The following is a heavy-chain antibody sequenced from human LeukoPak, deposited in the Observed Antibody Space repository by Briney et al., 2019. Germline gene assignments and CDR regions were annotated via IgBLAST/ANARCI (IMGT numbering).Heavy chain of an antibody. CDR1: GYDFTSYA. CDR2: INAGNGNT. CDR3: AKDEKGYYHDTSGYPDAFDI. D-gene: IGHD3-22*01. Sequence: ASVRVSCKASGYDFTSYAMHWVRQAPGQRLEWMGWINAGNGNTKYSQKFQDRVTVTRDTSTSTAYMELSSLRSEDTAVYYCAKDEKGYYHDTSGYPDAFDIWGQGTMVTVSS. J-gene: IGHJ3*02. V-gene: IGHV1-3*01.